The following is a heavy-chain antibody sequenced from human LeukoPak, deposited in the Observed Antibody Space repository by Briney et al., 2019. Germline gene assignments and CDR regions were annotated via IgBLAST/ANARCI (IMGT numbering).Heavy chain of an antibody. V-gene: IGHV3-74*01. CDR3: ARDGSSWSNWLDP. D-gene: IGHD6-13*01. CDR2: INSDGSST. J-gene: IGHJ5*02. CDR1: GFTFSSYW. Sequence: GGSLRLSCAASGFTFSSYWMHWVRRAPGKGLVWVSRINSDGSSTSYADSVKGRFTISRDNAKNTLYLQMNSLRAEDTAVYYCARDGSSWSNWLDPWGQGTLVTVSS.